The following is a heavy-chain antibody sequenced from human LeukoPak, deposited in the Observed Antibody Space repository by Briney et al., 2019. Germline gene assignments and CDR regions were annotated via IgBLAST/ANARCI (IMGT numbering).Heavy chain of an antibody. J-gene: IGHJ3*02. CDR3: VRGGYHHGFDI. D-gene: IGHD1-14*01. CDR1: EFTFTNYW. V-gene: IGHV3-74*01. Sequence: HPGGSLRFSCAASEFTFTNYWMHWVRQAPGEGLVWVSRIDNDGSDSIYADSVKGRFTISRDNAKNTVYLQMNGLRADDTAVYYCVRGGYHHGFDIWGQGTMVTVSS. CDR2: IDNDGSDS.